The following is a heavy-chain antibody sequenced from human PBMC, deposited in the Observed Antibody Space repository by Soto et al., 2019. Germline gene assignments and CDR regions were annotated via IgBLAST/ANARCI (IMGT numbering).Heavy chain of an antibody. D-gene: IGHD6-13*01. CDR1: GYTFMSHV. CDR3: ARYSGIWSPSGDLDY. V-gene: IGHV1-3*04. CDR2: VTSGNGDT. Sequence: QVHLVQSGAEVKEPGASVKVSCRASGYTFMSHVMHWVRQAPGQMLEWMGWVTSGNGDTKYSQNFQVRITITRDTTATTAYMELSRLTSEDKSVYYCARYSGIWSPSGDLDYWGQGTLDTVSS. J-gene: IGHJ4*02.